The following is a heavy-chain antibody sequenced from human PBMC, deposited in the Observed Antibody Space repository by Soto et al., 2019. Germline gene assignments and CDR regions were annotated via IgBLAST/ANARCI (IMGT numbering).Heavy chain of an antibody. CDR3: ARSQGSSTSLEIYYYYYYGMDV. V-gene: IGHV1-69*01. Sequence: QVQLVQVGAEVKKPGSSVKVSCKASGGTFGSYAISWVRQAPGQGLEWMGGIIPITATANYAQKVQGRVTITADESTSTASMQLSSLRSEDTAVYYCARSQGSSTSLEIYYYYYYGMDVWGQGTTVIVSS. CDR2: IIPITATA. CDR1: GGTFGSYA. D-gene: IGHD2-2*01. J-gene: IGHJ6*02.